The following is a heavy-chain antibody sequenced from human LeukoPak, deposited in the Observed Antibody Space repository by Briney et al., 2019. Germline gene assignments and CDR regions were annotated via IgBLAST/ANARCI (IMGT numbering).Heavy chain of an antibody. CDR3: ARVPLSYDFWSGYSGTFDY. V-gene: IGHV1-18*01. Sequence: ASVKVSCKASGYTFTSYGISWVRQAPGPGLEWMGWISAYNGNTNYAQKLQGRVTMTTDTSTSTAYMELRSLRSDDTAVYYCARVPLSYDFWSGYSGTFDYWGQGTLVTVSS. D-gene: IGHD3-3*01. CDR1: GYTFTSYG. J-gene: IGHJ4*02. CDR2: ISAYNGNT.